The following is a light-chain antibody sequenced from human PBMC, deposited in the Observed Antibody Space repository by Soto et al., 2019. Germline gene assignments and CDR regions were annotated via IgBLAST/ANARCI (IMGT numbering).Light chain of an antibody. CDR3: TSWTTSTTMV. Sequence: QSALTQPASVSGSPGQSVTISCTGTRSDIGAYNFVSWYQQHPGEVPKLILYDINVRPSGVSNRFSGSKSGNTASLTISGLQAEDEAYYYCTSWTTSTTMVFGGGTKLTVL. CDR2: DIN. CDR1: RSDIGAYNF. V-gene: IGLV2-14*03. J-gene: IGLJ2*01.